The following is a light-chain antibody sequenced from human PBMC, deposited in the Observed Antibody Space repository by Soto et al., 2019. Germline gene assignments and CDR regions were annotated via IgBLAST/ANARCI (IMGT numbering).Light chain of an antibody. J-gene: IGKJ5*01. CDR2: AAS. V-gene: IGKV1-9*01. CDR3: QQLFDSPIT. CDR1: QGISTS. Sequence: DIQLTQSPSFLSPSIGESVTITCRASQGISTSLAWYQVKPWKAPKLLIYAASTLESGVPSRFSATVSGTEFSLTITSLQPEDFATYYCQQLFDSPITFGQGTRLEIK.